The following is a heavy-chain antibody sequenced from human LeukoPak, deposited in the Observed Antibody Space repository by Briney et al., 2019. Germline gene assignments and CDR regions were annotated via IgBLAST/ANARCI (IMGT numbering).Heavy chain of an antibody. Sequence: GGSLRLSCVASGFTFSYFGRHWVRQAPSKGLEWVAFIRYDGSNEYYAESVKGRFTISRDNSKNTLYLQMNSLRVEDTAAYYCAKIEGKYQLANIPDSWGQGTLVTVSS. V-gene: IGHV3-30*02. J-gene: IGHJ4*02. CDR2: IRYDGSNE. D-gene: IGHD2-2*01. CDR3: AKIEGKYQLANIPDS. CDR1: GFTFSYFG.